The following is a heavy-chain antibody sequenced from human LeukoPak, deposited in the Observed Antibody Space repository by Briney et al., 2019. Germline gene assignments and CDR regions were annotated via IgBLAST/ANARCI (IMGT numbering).Heavy chain of an antibody. V-gene: IGHV4-34*01. D-gene: IGHD6-6*01. Sequence: PSETLSLTCAVSGGSLSGYYWTWIRQPPGKGLEWIGDINHSGSTNYNPSLKSRVTISVDTSKKQFFLKLSSVTAADTGVYYCARGVARSSKFHFSYYFDYWGQGTLVTVSS. CDR3: ARGVARSSKFHFSYYFDY. CDR2: INHSGST. J-gene: IGHJ4*02. CDR1: GGSLSGYY.